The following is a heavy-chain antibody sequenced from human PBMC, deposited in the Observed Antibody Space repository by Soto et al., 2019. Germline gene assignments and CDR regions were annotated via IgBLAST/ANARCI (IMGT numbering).Heavy chain of an antibody. CDR1: GFTFSSYA. Sequence: PGGSLRLSCAASGFTFSSYAMHWVRQAPGKGLEWVAVISYDGSNKYYADSVKGRFTISRDNSKNTLYLQMNSLRAEDTAVYYCARDRPDLLRSMAGCFDYWGQGTLVTVSS. V-gene: IGHV3-30-3*01. J-gene: IGHJ4*02. CDR3: ARDRPDLLRSMAGCFDY. D-gene: IGHD6-6*01. CDR2: ISYDGSNK.